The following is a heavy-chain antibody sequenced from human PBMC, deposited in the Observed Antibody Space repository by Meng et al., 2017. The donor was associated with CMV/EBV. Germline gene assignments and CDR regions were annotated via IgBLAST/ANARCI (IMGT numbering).Heavy chain of an antibody. V-gene: IGHV1-8*03. CDR1: GYTFTSYY. CDR2: MNPYSGNT. Sequence: ASVKVSCKASGYTFTSYYMHWVRQAPGQGLEWMGWMNPYSGNTGYAQKFQGRVTVTRNTSISTAYMELSSLRSEDTAVYYCARDLTGSTRGGRFDSWGQGTLVTVSS. CDR3: ARDLTGSTRGGRFDS. D-gene: IGHD1-7*01. J-gene: IGHJ5*01.